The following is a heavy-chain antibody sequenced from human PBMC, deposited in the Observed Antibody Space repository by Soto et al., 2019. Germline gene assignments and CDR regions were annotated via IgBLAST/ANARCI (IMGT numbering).Heavy chain of an antibody. D-gene: IGHD2-21*01. Sequence: EVQLLESGGGLVQPGGSLRLSCAASGFTFSSYAMSWVRQAPGKGLEWVSAISGSGGSTYYADSVKGRFTISRDNSKNTLYLQMNSLRAEDTDVYYCAKGGDDCYNSFSRFDPTWGQGTLVTVSS. CDR2: ISGSGGST. J-gene: IGHJ4*02. V-gene: IGHV3-23*01. CDR3: AKGGDDCYNSFSRFDPT. CDR1: GFTFSSYA.